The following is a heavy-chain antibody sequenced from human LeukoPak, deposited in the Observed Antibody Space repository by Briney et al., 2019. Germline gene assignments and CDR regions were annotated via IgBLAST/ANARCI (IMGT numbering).Heavy chain of an antibody. D-gene: IGHD3-22*01. Sequence: ASVKVSCKASGYTFTSYYMHWVRQAPGQGLEWMGIINPSGGSTSYAQKFQGRVTMTRDTSTSTVYMELSRLRSDDTAVYYCARTYYYDSSGYRDAFDIWGQGTMVTVSS. CDR1: GYTFTSYY. V-gene: IGHV1-46*01. CDR3: ARTYYYDSSGYRDAFDI. J-gene: IGHJ3*02. CDR2: INPSGGST.